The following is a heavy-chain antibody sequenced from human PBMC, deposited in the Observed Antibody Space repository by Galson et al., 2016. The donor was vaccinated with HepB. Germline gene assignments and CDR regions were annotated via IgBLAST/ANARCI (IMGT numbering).Heavy chain of an antibody. CDR2: IYYSGTT. V-gene: IGHV4-31*03. CDR3: ARYADGEGYGVDV. D-gene: IGHD4-17*01. J-gene: IGHJ6*02. Sequence: TCTVSGGSVSSGSYYWSWIRQHPGKGLEWIGYIYYSGTTYYNPSLKSRLTMSVDTSKNQFSLKLSSVTAADTAVYYCARYADGEGYGVDVWGQGTTVTVSS. CDR1: GGSVSSGSYY.